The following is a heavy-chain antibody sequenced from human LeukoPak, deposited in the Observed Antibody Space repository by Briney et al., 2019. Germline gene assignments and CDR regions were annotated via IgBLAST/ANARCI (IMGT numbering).Heavy chain of an antibody. V-gene: IGHV3-21*01. Sequence: PGGSLRLSCAASGFTFSSYSMNWVRQAPGKGLEWVSSISSSSSYIYYADSVKGRFTISRDNAKNSLYLQMNSLRAEDTAVYYCATDRLRSYWNFDIWGRGTLVTVSS. CDR3: ATDRLRSYWNFDI. J-gene: IGHJ2*01. D-gene: IGHD2-21*02. CDR2: ISSSSSYI. CDR1: GFTFSSYS.